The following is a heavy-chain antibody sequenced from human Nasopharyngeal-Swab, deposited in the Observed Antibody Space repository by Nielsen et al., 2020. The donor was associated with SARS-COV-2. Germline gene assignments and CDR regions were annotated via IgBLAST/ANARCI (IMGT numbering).Heavy chain of an antibody. V-gene: IGHV3-7*03. J-gene: IGHJ4*02. Sequence: GESLKISCVVSGFTFSDHWMNWVRQAPGKGLEWVANIKPDGSEKYYVDSVKGRFTISRDNSKNTLSLQMNSLRAEDTAVYYCAKEMGLVGGIANSLFDYWGQGTLVTVSS. CDR1: GFTFSDHW. D-gene: IGHD3/OR15-3a*01. CDR2: IKPDGSEK. CDR3: AKEMGLVGGIANSLFDY.